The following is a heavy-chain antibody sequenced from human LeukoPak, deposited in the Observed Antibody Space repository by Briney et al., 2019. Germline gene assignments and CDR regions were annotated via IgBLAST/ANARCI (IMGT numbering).Heavy chain of an antibody. V-gene: IGHV4-30-2*01. Sequence: SQTLSLTCAVSGGSMSSGGYSWSWIRQPPGKGLEWIVYIYHSGSTYYNPSLKSRVTISVDRSKNQFSLKLSSVTAADTAVYYCARGLWGYYDSSGHFDYWGQGTLVTVSS. J-gene: IGHJ4*02. CDR1: GGSMSSGGYS. D-gene: IGHD3-22*01. CDR2: IYHSGST. CDR3: ARGLWGYYDSSGHFDY.